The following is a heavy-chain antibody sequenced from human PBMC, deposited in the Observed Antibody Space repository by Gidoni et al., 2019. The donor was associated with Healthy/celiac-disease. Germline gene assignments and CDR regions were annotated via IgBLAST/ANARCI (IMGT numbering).Heavy chain of an antibody. CDR3: AREGRKGFDP. CDR2: IYYSGST. CDR1: GGSISSYY. V-gene: IGHV4-59*01. J-gene: IGHJ5*02. Sequence: GGSISSYYWSWIRQPPGKGLEWIGYIYYSGSTNYNPSLKSRVTISVDTSKNQFSLKLSSVTAADTAVYYCAREGRKGFDPWGQGTLVTVSS. D-gene: IGHD2-15*01.